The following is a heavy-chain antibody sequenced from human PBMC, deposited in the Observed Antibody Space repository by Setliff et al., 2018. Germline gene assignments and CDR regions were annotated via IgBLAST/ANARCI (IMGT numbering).Heavy chain of an antibody. CDR1: GFTSSPYA. CDR2: IYSGDRNT. Sequence: GGSLRLSCAASGFTSSPYAMSWVRQAPGKGLEWVSTIYSGDRNTFYIDSVKGRFTIFRDASKNTLYLQMTSLRAEDTAVYYCANYEQRPRNLDYWGQGTLVTVSS. D-gene: IGHD6-25*01. J-gene: IGHJ4*02. CDR3: ANYEQRPRNLDY. V-gene: IGHV3-23*03.